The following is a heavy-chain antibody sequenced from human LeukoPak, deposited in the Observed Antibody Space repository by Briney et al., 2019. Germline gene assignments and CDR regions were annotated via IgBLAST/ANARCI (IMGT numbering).Heavy chain of an antibody. CDR3: TTDAGYSSRWYNY. V-gene: IGHV3-15*01. CDR1: GFTFSNAY. D-gene: IGHD6-13*01. CDR2: IKSKTDGGTT. Sequence: PGGSLRLSCAASGFTFSNAYMSWVRQAPGKGLEWVGRIKSKTDGGTTDYAAPVKGRFTISRDDSKNTLYLQMNSLKTEDTAVYYCTTDAGYSSRWYNYWGQGTLVTDSS. J-gene: IGHJ4*02.